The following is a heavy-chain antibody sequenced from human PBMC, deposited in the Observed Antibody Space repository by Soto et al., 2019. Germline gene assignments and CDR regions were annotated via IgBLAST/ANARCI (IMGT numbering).Heavy chain of an antibody. Sequence: EVQLLESGGKLVQPGGSLTLSCAASGFTFSTYAMAWVRQAPGKGLEWVSGVSARGLNTDYADPVKGRFYISRDHSKNTVSLHMNILRAEDTALYYCAKDGPRRTSGYFFDYGGQGTPVPVSS. CDR1: GFTFSTYA. CDR3: AKDGPRRTSGYFFDY. CDR2: VSARGLNT. V-gene: IGHV3-23*01. J-gene: IGHJ4*02. D-gene: IGHD1-1*01.